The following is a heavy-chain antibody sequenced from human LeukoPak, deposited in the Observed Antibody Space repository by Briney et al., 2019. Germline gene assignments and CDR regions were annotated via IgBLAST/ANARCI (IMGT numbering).Heavy chain of an antibody. J-gene: IGHJ4*02. CDR1: GFTFSSYS. V-gene: IGHV3-21*01. CDR2: ISSTSTYM. Sequence: GGSLRLSCAASGFTFSSYSINWVRQAPGKGLEWVSSISSTSTYMYYADSVKGRFTISRDNAKNSLFLQMNSLRAEDTAMFYCARARNNYDESGYSALDHWGQGTLVTVSS. D-gene: IGHD3-3*01. CDR3: ARARNNYDESGYSALDH.